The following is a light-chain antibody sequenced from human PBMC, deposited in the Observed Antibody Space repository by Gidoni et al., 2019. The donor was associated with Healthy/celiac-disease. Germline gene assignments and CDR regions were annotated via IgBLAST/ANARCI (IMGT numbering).Light chain of an antibody. Sequence: SYKLTQPPSVSVSPGQTASITCSGDKLGDKYACWYQQKQGQSPVLVIYQDSKRPSGIPERFSGSNSGNTATLTISGTQAMDEADYYCQAWDSSTVVFGGGTKLTVL. CDR1: KLGDKY. V-gene: IGLV3-1*01. CDR2: QDS. CDR3: QAWDSSTVV. J-gene: IGLJ2*01.